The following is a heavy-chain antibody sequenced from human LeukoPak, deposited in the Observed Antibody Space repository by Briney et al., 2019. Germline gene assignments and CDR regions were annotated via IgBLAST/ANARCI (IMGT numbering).Heavy chain of an antibody. V-gene: IGHV3-30*18. D-gene: IGHD4-17*01. Sequence: PGGSLRLSCAASGFIFKNYGMHWVRQAPGKGLEWVAVISYDGSNKYYADSVKGRFTISSDNSKNTLYLQMNSLRAEDTAVYYCAKSSDYGDCYGYFDYWGQGTLVTVSS. CDR1: GFIFKNYG. CDR2: ISYDGSNK. J-gene: IGHJ4*02. CDR3: AKSSDYGDCYGYFDY.